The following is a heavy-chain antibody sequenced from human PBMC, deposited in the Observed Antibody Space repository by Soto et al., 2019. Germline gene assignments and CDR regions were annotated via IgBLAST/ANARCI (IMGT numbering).Heavy chain of an antibody. CDR3: ARVATIYGGAFDI. CDR2: TRNKAQSYTT. J-gene: IGHJ3*02. V-gene: IGHV3-72*01. D-gene: IGHD5-12*01. CDR1: GFTLSDHY. Sequence: EVQLVDSGGGLVQPGGSLRLSCAASGFTLSDHYMDWVRQAPGKGLEWVGRTRNKAQSYTTEYAASVKGRFIISRDDSENSLYLQTNSLKPEDTAVYYCARVATIYGGAFDIWGQGTMVTVSS.